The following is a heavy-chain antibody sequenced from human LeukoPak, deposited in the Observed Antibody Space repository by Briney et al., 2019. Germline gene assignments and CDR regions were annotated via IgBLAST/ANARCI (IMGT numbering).Heavy chain of an antibody. V-gene: IGHV1-24*01. CDR3: AAGGLYDLLPY. D-gene: IGHD3-3*01. J-gene: IGHJ4*02. Sequence: ASVKVSCKVSGHTLNDLTMHWVRQAPGKGLEWMGGFDPGNGEIIYAQKFQGRVTMTEDASTDTAYMELSSLKSEDTAVYYCAAGGLYDLLPYWGQGTLVTVSS. CDR1: GHTLNDLT. CDR2: FDPGNGEI.